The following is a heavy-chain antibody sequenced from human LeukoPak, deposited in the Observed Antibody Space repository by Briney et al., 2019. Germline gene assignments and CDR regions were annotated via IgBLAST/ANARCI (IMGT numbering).Heavy chain of an antibody. Sequence: KPSETLSLTCSVSGGSISSGDYYWSWIRQPPGKGLEWIGYISSRGRTYYKPSLRSRITVSMDTAKNQFSLRLSSLTAADAAVYYCARGQYGSGLVYWGQGTLVTVSS. V-gene: IGHV4-30-4*01. CDR3: ARGQYGSGLVY. J-gene: IGHJ4*02. CDR2: ISSRGRT. D-gene: IGHD3-10*01. CDR1: GGSISSGDYY.